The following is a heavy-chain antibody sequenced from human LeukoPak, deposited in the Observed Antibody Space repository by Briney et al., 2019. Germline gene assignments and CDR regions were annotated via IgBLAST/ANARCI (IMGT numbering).Heavy chain of an antibody. CDR1: GASITTYY. J-gene: IGHJ4*02. D-gene: IGHD1-26*01. V-gene: IGHV4-59*06. Sequence: PSETLSLTCTVSGASITTYYWTWTRQHPGEGLEWLGFIHPGGSIYYNPSLSSRLIISADTSNNQMSLKLSFVTAADTAVYYCARGGDTAKGGKDWGQGTLVTVSS. CDR2: IHPGGSI. CDR3: ARGGDTAKGGKD.